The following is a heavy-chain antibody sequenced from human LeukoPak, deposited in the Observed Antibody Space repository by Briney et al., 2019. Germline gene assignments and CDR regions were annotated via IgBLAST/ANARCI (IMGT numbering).Heavy chain of an antibody. J-gene: IGHJ5*02. Sequence: GGSLRLSCTASGFTFNNYAMSWVRQAPGRGLEWVSVISSRGVTTDYADSVKGRFTISRDNAKNSLYLQMNSLRAEDTAAYYCARDRGDYGDYDWFDPWGQGTLVTVSS. CDR2: ISSRGVTT. D-gene: IGHD4-17*01. CDR3: ARDRGDYGDYDWFDP. V-gene: IGHV3-21*01. CDR1: GFTFNNYA.